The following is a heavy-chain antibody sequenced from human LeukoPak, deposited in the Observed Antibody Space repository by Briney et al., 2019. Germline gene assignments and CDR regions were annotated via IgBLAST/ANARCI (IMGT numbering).Heavy chain of an antibody. CDR1: GFTFSSYA. D-gene: IGHD3-3*01. J-gene: IGHJ4*02. V-gene: IGHV3-23*01. CDR2: ISGSGGST. CDR3: ARTLYDFWSGYSYYFDY. Sequence: GGSLRLSYAASGFTFSSYAMSWVRQAPGKGLEWVSAISGSGGSTYYVDSVKGRFTISRDNSKNTLYLQMNSLRAEDTAVYYCARTLYDFWSGYSYYFDYWGQGTLVTVSS.